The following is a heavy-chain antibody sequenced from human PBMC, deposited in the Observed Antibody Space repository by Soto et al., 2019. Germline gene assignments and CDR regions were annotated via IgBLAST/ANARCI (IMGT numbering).Heavy chain of an antibody. Sequence: QVQLQESGPGLVKPSQTLSLTCTVSGGSISSGDYYWSWIRQPPGKGLEWIGYIYYSGSTYYNPSLKSLVTISVDTSKNQFSLKLSSVTAADTAVYYCARYCSGGSCYEGRSSLFDYWGQGTLVTVSS. D-gene: IGHD2-15*01. V-gene: IGHV4-30-4*01. J-gene: IGHJ4*02. CDR1: GGSISSGDYY. CDR3: ARYCSGGSCYEGRSSLFDY. CDR2: IYYSGST.